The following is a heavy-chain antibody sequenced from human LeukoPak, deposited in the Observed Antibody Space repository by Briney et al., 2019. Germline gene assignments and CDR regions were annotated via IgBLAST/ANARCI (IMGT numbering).Heavy chain of an antibody. V-gene: IGHV5-51*01. J-gene: IGHJ4*02. Sequence: ESFKGSRNGSGYSFTSYWSLWVRQMPGKGLECMVIIDPGDSHTRYSPSFEGQVTVSAVKSIRAGYLQWSSLKAWDTAMYYCAGSRERGIAARPYDYWGQGTMVTVSS. CDR1: GYSFTSYW. CDR3: AGSRERGIAARPYDY. CDR2: IDPGDSHT. D-gene: IGHD6-6*01.